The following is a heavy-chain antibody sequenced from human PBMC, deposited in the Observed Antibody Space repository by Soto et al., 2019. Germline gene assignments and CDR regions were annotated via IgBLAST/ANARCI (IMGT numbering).Heavy chain of an antibody. Sequence: EVQLVESGGGLVQPGGSLRLSCADSGFILRNYWMSWVRQAPGMGLQWVASIKEDGSEKYYVDPVKGRFTISRENAKNMLYLQVNSLRVEDTAVYYCARIRGYWYGLDVWGQGTTVTVSS. CDR3: ARIRGYWYGLDV. J-gene: IGHJ6*02. CDR1: GFILRNYW. V-gene: IGHV3-7*03. CDR2: IKEDGSEK.